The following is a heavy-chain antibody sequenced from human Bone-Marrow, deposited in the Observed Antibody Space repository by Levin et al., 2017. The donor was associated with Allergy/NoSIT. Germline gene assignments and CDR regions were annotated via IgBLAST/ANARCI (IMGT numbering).Heavy chain of an antibody. CDR3: ARVGLAVAGRGGWFDP. V-gene: IGHV4-4*07. CDR2: IYTSGST. D-gene: IGHD6-19*01. J-gene: IGHJ5*02. CDR1: GGSISSYY. Sequence: SETLSLTCTVSGGSISSYYWSWIRQPAGKGLEWIGRIYTSGSTNYNPSLKSRVTMSVDTSKNQFSLKLSSVTAADTAVYYCARVGLAVAGRGGWFDPWGQGTLVTVSS.